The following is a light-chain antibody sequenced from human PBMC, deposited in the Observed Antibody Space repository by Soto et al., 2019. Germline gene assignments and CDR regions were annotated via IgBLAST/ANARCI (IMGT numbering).Light chain of an antibody. CDR2: RNY. V-gene: IGLV1-40*01. CDR1: SSNIGAGYD. J-gene: IGLJ7*01. CDR3: QSYDSSLSGWVL. Sequence: QSVLTQPPSVSGAPGQRVTISCTGSSSNIGAGYDVHWYQQLPGTAPKLLIFRNYNRPSGVPDRFSGSKSGTSASLAITGLQAEDEADYYCQSYDSSLSGWVLFGGGTQLTVL.